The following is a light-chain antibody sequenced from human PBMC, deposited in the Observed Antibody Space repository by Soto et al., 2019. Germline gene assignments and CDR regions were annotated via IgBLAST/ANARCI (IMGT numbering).Light chain of an antibody. CDR1: QSVLYSSNNKNY. J-gene: IGKJ2*01. CDR2: WAS. Sequence: DIVMTQSPDSLAVSLGERATINCKSSQSVLYSSNNKNYLAWYQQKPGQPPKLLIYWASTRESGVPDRFSGSGSGTDFALTISILQAEDVAVYYGQQYYSTPYTFGQGTKLEIK. V-gene: IGKV4-1*01. CDR3: QQYYSTPYT.